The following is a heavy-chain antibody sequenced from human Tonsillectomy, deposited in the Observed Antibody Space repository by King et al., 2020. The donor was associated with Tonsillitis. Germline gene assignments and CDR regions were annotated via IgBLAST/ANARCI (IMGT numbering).Heavy chain of an antibody. J-gene: IGHJ4*02. CDR2: IYYSGST. V-gene: IGHV4-59*01. CDR1: GGSISSYY. D-gene: IGHD3-9*01. Sequence: QLQESGPGLVKPSETLSLTCTVSGGSISSYYWSWIRQPPGKGLKWIGYIYYSGSTNYNPSLKIRVTISVDTSNNQFSLKLSSVTAAATAVYYCASSAAYYDILTGYPPFDYWGQGTLVTVSS. CDR3: ASSAAYYDILTGYPPFDY.